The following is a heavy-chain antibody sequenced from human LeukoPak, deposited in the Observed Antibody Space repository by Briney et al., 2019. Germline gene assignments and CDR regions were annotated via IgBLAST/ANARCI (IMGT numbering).Heavy chain of an antibody. CDR2: INHSRNT. J-gene: IGHJ4*02. D-gene: IGHD3-3*01. CDR3: ARARRDSGYYNVDY. CDR1: GGSFSGYY. Sequence: SETLSLTCAVYGGSFSGYYWSWIRRPPGKGLEWIGEINHSRNTNYNPSLKSRVTISVDTSKNQFSLKVSSVTAADTAVYYCARARRDSGYYNVDYWGQGALVTVSS. V-gene: IGHV4-34*01.